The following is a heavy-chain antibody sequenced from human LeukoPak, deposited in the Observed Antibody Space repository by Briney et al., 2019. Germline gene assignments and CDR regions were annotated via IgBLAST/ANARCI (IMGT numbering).Heavy chain of an antibody. CDR1: GYTFTGYY. D-gene: IGHD1-26*01. J-gene: IGHJ6*02. Sequence: PSVKVSCKASGYTFTGYYMHWVRQAPGQGLEWMGRINPNSGGTNYAQKFQGRVTMTRDTSISTAYMELSRLRSDDTAVYYCARDLRKYRGSYFYYYYGMDVWGQGTTVTVSS. V-gene: IGHV1-2*06. CDR3: ARDLRKYRGSYFYYYYGMDV. CDR2: INPNSGGT.